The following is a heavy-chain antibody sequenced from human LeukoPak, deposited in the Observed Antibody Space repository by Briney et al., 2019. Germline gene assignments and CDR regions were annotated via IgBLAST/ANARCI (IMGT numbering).Heavy chain of an antibody. CDR1: GLTFSSYA. CDR3: ARTPQKYCSSTTCYPDY. CDR2: ISGSGDTT. Sequence: PGGSLRLSCAASGLTFSSYAMSWVRLAPGKGLEWVSTISGSGDTTYYADSVRGRFTISRDNSNNTLYLQMNSLRAENTALYYCARTPQKYCSSTTCYPDYWGQGTLVTVSS. J-gene: IGHJ4*02. V-gene: IGHV3-23*01. D-gene: IGHD2-2*01.